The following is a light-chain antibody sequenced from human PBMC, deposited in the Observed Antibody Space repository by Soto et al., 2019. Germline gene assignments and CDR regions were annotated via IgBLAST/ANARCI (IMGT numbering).Light chain of an antibody. CDR3: QQYNGYSPRT. J-gene: IGKJ1*01. V-gene: IGKV1-5*03. CDR2: KAS. CDR1: QSSNW. Sequence: DIQMTQSPSTLSASVGDRVTITCRASQSSNWLAWYQQKPGKAPKLLIYKASSLESGVPSRFSGSRSGTEFTLTISSLQPDDFATYYCQQYNGYSPRTFGQGTKVEIK.